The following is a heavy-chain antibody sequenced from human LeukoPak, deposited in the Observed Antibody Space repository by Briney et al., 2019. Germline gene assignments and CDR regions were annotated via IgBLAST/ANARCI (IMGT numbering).Heavy chain of an antibody. CDR1: GFTFSNYW. J-gene: IGHJ4*02. CDR3: ARDRRTYYGLDY. CDR2: TKQDGSGK. Sequence: GGSLRLSCAASGFTFSNYWMTWVRQAPGKGLEWVANTKQDGSGKYYVDSVKGRFTISRDNSKNSLSLQMNSLRAEDTAVYYCARDRRTYYGLDYWGQGTLVTVSS. V-gene: IGHV3-7*04. D-gene: IGHD1-26*01.